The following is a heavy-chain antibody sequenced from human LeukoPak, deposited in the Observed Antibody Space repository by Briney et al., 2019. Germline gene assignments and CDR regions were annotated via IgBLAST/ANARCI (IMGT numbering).Heavy chain of an antibody. CDR1: GFTFSSHA. D-gene: IGHD1-26*01. CDR2: LIENGATT. J-gene: IGHJ4*02. CDR3: VKDYQVGNSPAFGDY. Sequence: DPGVSLRLSCAASGFTFSSHAMSWVRRAPGKGLEWVSGLIENGATTYYADSVKGRFTISRDNSRNTMYLQMNSLRVEDTAVYYCVKDYQVGNSPAFGDYWGQGTLVTISS. V-gene: IGHV3-23*01.